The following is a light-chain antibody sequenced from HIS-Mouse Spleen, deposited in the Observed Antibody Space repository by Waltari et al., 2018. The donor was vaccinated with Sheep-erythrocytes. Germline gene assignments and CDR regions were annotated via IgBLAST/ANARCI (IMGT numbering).Light chain of an antibody. Sequence: EIVMTQSPATLSVSPGERATLSCRASQSVSSNLAWYQQKPGQAPRLLIYGASTRATDIPARFSGSGSGTESTLTISSMQSEDFAVYYCQQYNNWPPPYTFGQGTKLEIK. CDR3: QQYNNWPPPYT. V-gene: IGKV3-15*01. CDR2: GAS. CDR1: QSVSSN. J-gene: IGKJ2*01.